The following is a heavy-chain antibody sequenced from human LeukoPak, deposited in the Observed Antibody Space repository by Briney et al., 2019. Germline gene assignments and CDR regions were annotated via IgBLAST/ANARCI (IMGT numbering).Heavy chain of an antibody. CDR2: ISSNGGST. D-gene: IGHD4-17*01. J-gene: IGHJ4*02. V-gene: IGHV3-64*01. CDR3: ARGRTVTTPGVDY. CDR1: GFTFSSYA. Sequence: GGSLRLSCAASGFTFSSYAMHWVRQAPGKGLEYVSAISSNGGSTYYANSVKGRFTISRDNSKNTLYLQMGSLRAEDMAVYYCARGRTVTTPGVDYWGQGTLVTVSS.